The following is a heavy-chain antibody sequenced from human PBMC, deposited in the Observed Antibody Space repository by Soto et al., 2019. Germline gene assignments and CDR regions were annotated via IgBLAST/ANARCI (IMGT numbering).Heavy chain of an antibody. CDR3: ARSGDHYYDSGSSSGYYYYGMVV. V-gene: IGHV3-13*01. J-gene: IGHJ6*02. CDR2: IGPAGDT. CDR1: GFTFSSYD. Sequence: EVQLVESGGGLVQPGGSLRLSCAASGFTFSSYDMHWVRQATGKGLEWVSTIGPAGDTYYPGSVKGRFTISRENAKNSLYLQMNSLRAGDTAVYYCARSGDHYYDSGSSSGYYYYGMVVWGQGTTVTVSS. D-gene: IGHD3-10*01.